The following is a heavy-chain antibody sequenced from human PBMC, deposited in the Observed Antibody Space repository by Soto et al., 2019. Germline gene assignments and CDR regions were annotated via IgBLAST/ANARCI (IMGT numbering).Heavy chain of an antibody. Sequence: PGGSLRLSCAASGFTFSSYAMNWVRQPPGRGLEWVSLISGNGGSTYYAASLKGRFTISRENSKNKLYQQMNSLRAEDTAVYYCAKEKIVAAKYYGMDVWGQVTTVTVSS. J-gene: IGHJ6*02. D-gene: IGHD2-15*01. CDR2: ISGNGGST. CDR3: AKEKIVAAKYYGMDV. CDR1: GFTFSSYA. V-gene: IGHV3-23*01.